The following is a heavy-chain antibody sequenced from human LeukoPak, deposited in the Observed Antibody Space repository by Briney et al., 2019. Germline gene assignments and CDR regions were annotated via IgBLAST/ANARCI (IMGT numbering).Heavy chain of an antibody. D-gene: IGHD3-3*01. Sequence: SETLSLTCTVSGGSISSRSYYWGWIRQPPGKGLEWIGSIYYSGSTYYNPSLKSRVTISVNTSKNQFSLKLSSVTAADTAVYYCARLGSYYDFWSGYSSLGYFDYWGQGTLVTVSS. J-gene: IGHJ4*02. CDR3: ARLGSYYDFWSGYSSLGYFDY. CDR2: IYYSGST. CDR1: GGSISSRSYY. V-gene: IGHV4-39*01.